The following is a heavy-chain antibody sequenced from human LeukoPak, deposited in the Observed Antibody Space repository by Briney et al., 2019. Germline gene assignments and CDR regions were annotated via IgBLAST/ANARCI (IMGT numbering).Heavy chain of an antibody. V-gene: IGHV1-24*01. CDR2: FDPEDGET. Sequence: ASVKVSCKVSGYTLTELSMHWVRQAPGKGLEWMGGFDPEDGETIYAQKFQGRVTMTEDTSTDTAYMELSSLRSEDTAVYYCATKALLWFGEAFDIWGQGTMVTVSS. CDR3: ATKALLWFGEAFDI. CDR1: GYTLTELS. D-gene: IGHD3-10*01. J-gene: IGHJ3*02.